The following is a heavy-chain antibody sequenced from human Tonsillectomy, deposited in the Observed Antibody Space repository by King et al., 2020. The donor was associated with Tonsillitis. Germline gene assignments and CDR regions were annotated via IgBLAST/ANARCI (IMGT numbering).Heavy chain of an antibody. CDR3: AKRDGYNLMYFEY. CDR2: ISGSGDRT. V-gene: IGHV3-23*04. D-gene: IGHD5-24*01. Sequence: VQLVESGGGWVQPGGSLRLSCAASGFTFSSYAMNWVRLAPGRGLEWVSAISGSGDRTSYADSVKGRFTISRDNFKNTLFLQMNSLRVEDTAVYYCAKRDGYNLMYFEYWDQGTLVTVSS. CDR1: GFTFSSYA. J-gene: IGHJ4*02.